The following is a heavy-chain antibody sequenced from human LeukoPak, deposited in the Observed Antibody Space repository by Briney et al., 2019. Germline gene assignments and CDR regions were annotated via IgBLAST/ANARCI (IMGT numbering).Heavy chain of an antibody. Sequence: GGSLRLSCAASGFTFNTYTMNWVRKAPGKGLEWVSYISSGSFTIYYADSVKGRFTISRDNAKNSLYLQMNSLRAEDTAVYYCARDPMVRAPIWWGQGTLVAVSS. V-gene: IGHV3-48*04. CDR1: GFTFNTYT. CDR2: ISSGSFTI. CDR3: ARDPMVRAPIW. J-gene: IGHJ4*02. D-gene: IGHD3-10*01.